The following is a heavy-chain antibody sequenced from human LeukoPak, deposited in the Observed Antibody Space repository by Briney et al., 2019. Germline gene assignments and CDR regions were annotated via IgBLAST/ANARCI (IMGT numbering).Heavy chain of an antibody. CDR1: GGSFSGYY. J-gene: IGHJ6*02. CDR2: INHSGST. Sequence: SETLSLTCAVYGGSFSGYYWSWIRQPPGKGLEWIGEINHSGSTNYNPSLKSRVTISVDTSKNQFSLKLSSVTAADTAVYYCARGFYYYYGMDVWGQGTTVTVSS. V-gene: IGHV4-34*01. CDR3: ARGFYYYYGMDV.